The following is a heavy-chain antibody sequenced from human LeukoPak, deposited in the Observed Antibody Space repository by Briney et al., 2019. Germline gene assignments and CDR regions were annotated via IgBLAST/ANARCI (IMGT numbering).Heavy chain of an antibody. D-gene: IGHD6-13*01. CDR1: GFTFSTYA. V-gene: IGHV3-21*01. Sequence: PGGSLRLSCAASGFTFSTYAMNWVRQAPGKGLEWVSSISGSGRTTYYADSVKGRFTISRDNAKNSLYLQMNSLRAEDTAVYYCARGVSYSSSWDYFDYWGQGTLVTVSS. J-gene: IGHJ4*02. CDR3: ARGVSYSSSWDYFDY. CDR2: ISGSGRTT.